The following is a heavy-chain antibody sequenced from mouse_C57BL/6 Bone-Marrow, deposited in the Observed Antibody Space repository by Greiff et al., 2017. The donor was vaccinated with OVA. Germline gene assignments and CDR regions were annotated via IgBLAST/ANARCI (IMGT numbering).Heavy chain of an antibody. CDR1: GYSFTGYY. CDR2: INPSTGGT. CDR3: ARSAYDYGSIPLYAMDY. Sequence: VQLQQSGPELVKPGASVKISCKASGYSFTGYYMNWVKQSPEKSLEWIGEINPSTGGTTYNQKFKAKATLTVDKSSSTAYMQLKSLTSEDSAVYYCARSAYDYGSIPLYAMDYWGQGTSVTVSS. J-gene: IGHJ4*01. D-gene: IGHD1-1*01. V-gene: IGHV1-42*01.